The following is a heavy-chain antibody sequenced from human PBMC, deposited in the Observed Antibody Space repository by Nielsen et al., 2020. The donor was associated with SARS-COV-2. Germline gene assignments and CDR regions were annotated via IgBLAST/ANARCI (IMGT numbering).Heavy chain of an antibody. D-gene: IGHD5-24*01. CDR3: ARGADGYKIPRWFDP. CDR1: GGSFSGYY. V-gene: IGHV4-34*01. CDR2: INHSGST. J-gene: IGHJ5*02. Sequence: SETLSLTCAVYGGSFSGYYWSWIRQPPGKGLEWIGEINHSGSTNYNPSLKSRVTISVDTSKNQFSLKLSSVTAADTAVYYCARGADGYKIPRWFDPWGQGTLVTVSS.